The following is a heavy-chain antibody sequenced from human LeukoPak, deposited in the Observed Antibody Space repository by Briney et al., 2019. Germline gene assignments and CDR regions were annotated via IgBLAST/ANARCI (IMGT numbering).Heavy chain of an antibody. CDR1: GFTFDNYA. J-gene: IGHJ4*02. CDR2: ISFDGNQE. CDR3: AREGSIVARTDY. D-gene: IGHD3-16*02. Sequence: GGSLRLSCEASGFTFDNYAMHWVRQAPGRRLEWVAVISFDGNQEYYPDSVKGRFTISRDNSKNTLYLQMNGLKTEDTAVYCCAREGSIVARTDYWGQGALVIVSS. V-gene: IGHV3-30-3*01.